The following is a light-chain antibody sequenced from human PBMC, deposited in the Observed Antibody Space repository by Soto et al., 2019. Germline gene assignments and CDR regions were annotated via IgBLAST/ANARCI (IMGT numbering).Light chain of an antibody. Sequence: DIQMTQSPSTLSASVGDRVTISCRASQTITSWLAWYQQKPGKAPKLLIYDASSLESGVPSRFSGSGSGTEFTLTISNLQPDDFATYYCQQHNSYPWTFGQGTKVEIK. CDR2: DAS. V-gene: IGKV1-5*01. CDR1: QTITSW. J-gene: IGKJ1*01. CDR3: QQHNSYPWT.